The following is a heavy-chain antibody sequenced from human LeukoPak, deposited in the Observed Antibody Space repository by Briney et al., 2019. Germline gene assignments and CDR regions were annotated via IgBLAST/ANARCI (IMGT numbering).Heavy chain of an antibody. V-gene: IGHV1-2*04. Sequence: ASVKVSCKASGYTFTGYYMHWVQQAPGQGLEWMGWINPNSGGTNYAQKFQGWVTMTRDTSISTAYMELSRLRSDDTAVYYCARGGSGWDYYYYGMDVWGQGTTVTVSS. J-gene: IGHJ6*02. CDR1: GYTFTGYY. CDR2: INPNSGGT. CDR3: ARGGSGWDYYYYGMDV. D-gene: IGHD6-19*01.